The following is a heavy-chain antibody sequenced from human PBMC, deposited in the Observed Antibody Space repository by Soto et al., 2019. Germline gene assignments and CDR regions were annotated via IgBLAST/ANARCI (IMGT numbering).Heavy chain of an antibody. Sequence: ASVKVSCKASGYTFTGYYMHWVSQAPGQGLEWMGWINPNSGGTNYAQKFQGRVTMTRDTSISTAYMELSRLRSDDTAVYYCASGAWGAEPTFDYWGQGTLVTVSS. CDR3: ASGAWGAEPTFDY. CDR1: GYTFTGYY. CDR2: INPNSGGT. D-gene: IGHD7-27*01. J-gene: IGHJ4*02. V-gene: IGHV1-2*02.